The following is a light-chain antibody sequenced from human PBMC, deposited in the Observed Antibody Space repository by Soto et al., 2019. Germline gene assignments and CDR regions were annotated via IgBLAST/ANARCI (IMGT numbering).Light chain of an antibody. J-gene: IGKJ2*01. V-gene: IGKV3-20*01. CDR2: GAS. CDR1: QSVSSSY. CDR3: QQYGSSPHT. Sequence: EIVLTQSPGTLSLSPGERATLSCRASQSVSSSYLAWYQQKPGQAPRLLIYGASSSATGIPDRFSGSGIGTNFTLTISRLEPEDFAMYYCQQYGSSPHTFGQGTRLEIK.